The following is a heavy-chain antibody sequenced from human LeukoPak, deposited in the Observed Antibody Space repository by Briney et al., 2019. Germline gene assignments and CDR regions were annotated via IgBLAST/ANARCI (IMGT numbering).Heavy chain of an antibody. CDR1: GASISSGSNY. Sequence: ASETLSLTCSVSGASISSGSNYWGWIRQPPGKGLEWIGSIYYSGSTYYNPSLKSRVTISVDTSKNRFSLKLSSVTAADTAVYYCARLRYYDSSGYYYFDYWGQGTLVTVSS. CDR3: ARLRYYDSSGYYYFDY. CDR2: IYYSGST. J-gene: IGHJ4*02. V-gene: IGHV4-39*07. D-gene: IGHD3-22*01.